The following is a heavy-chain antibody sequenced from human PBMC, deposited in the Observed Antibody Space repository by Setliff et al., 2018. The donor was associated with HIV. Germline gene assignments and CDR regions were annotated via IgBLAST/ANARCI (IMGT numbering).Heavy chain of an antibody. Sequence: PSETLSLTCTVSGPSVSSTDYYWGRIRLPPGQGLEWIASIHHSGSTWYNPSLKSRVTISADMSKNQFSLKLFSVPAADTAIYYCAGPSFGIGGGSIFDSWGQGTLVTVSS. D-gene: IGHD3-3*01. CDR1: GPSVSSTDYY. CDR2: IHHSGST. V-gene: IGHV4-39*01. J-gene: IGHJ4*02. CDR3: AGPSFGIGGGSIFDS.